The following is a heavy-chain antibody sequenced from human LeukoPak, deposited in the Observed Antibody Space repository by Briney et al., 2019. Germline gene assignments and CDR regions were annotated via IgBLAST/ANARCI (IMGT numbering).Heavy chain of an antibody. CDR2: ISYDGSNK. CDR3: ARDMYYDFWSGYYIDY. Sequence: GGSLRLSCAASGFTFSSYAMHWVRQAPGKGLEWVAVISYDGSNKYYADSVKGRFTISRDNSKNTLYLQMNSLRAEDTAVYYRARDMYYDFWSGYYIDYWGQGTLVTVSS. CDR1: GFTFSSYA. J-gene: IGHJ4*02. V-gene: IGHV3-30-3*01. D-gene: IGHD3-3*01.